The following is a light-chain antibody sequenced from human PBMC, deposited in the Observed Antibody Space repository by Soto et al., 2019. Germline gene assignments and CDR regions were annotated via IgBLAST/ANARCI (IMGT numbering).Light chain of an antibody. CDR2: KGT. CDR3: CSSAPESTYV. V-gene: IGLV2-23*01. CDR1: SSDVGAYNS. Sequence: QSALAQPASVSGSPGQSITISCTGTSSDVGAYNSVSWYQQHPHRAPQVIIYKGTQRPSGVSNRFSGSTSGNAASLTISALQADHEAEYFCCSSAPESTYVFGTGTKVTVL. J-gene: IGLJ1*01.